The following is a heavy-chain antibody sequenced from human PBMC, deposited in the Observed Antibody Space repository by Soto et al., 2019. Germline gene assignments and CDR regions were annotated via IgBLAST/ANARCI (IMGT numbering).Heavy chain of an antibody. CDR1: GFTFSNYW. Sequence: EVQLVESGGGLVQPRGSLKLSCAASGFTFSNYWMSWVRQAPGKGLEWVANIKQDGSENYYVDSVKGRFTTSRDNTKNSFYLQRNRLRAEDTAVYYCARDHINGWKFEYWGRGTLVTVSS. CDR3: ARDHINGWKFEY. CDR2: IKQDGSEN. V-gene: IGHV3-7*01. D-gene: IGHD6-19*01. J-gene: IGHJ4*02.